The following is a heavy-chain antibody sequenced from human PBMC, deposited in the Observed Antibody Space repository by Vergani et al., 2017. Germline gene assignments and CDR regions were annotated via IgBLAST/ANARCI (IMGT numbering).Heavy chain of an antibody. CDR2: IYSGGST. Sequence: EVQLVESGGGLVQPGGSLRLSCAASGFTVSSNYMSWVRQAPGKGLEWVSVIYSGGSTYYADSVKGRFTISRDNSKNTLYLQMNSRRAEDTAVYYCARDGRWELPYYYYGMDVWGQGTTVTVSS. D-gene: IGHD1-26*01. CDR3: ARDGRWELPYYYYGMDV. J-gene: IGHJ6*02. V-gene: IGHV3-66*02. CDR1: GFTVSSNY.